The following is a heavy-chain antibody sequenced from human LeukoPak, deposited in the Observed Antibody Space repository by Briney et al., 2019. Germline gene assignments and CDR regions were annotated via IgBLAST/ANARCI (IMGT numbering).Heavy chain of an antibody. V-gene: IGHV1-69*04. J-gene: IGHJ4*02. Sequence: SVKVSCKASGGTFSSYAISWVRQAPGQGLEWMGRIIPILGIANYAQKFQGRVTITADKSTSTAYMELSSLRSEDTAVYYCARGDTAMVLYYFDYWGQGTLVTVSS. CDR2: IIPILGIA. CDR1: GGTFSSYA. D-gene: IGHD5-18*01. CDR3: ARGDTAMVLYYFDY.